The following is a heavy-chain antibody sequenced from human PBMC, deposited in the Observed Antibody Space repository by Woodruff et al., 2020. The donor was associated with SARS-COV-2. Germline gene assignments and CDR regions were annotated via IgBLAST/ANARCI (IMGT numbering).Heavy chain of an antibody. CDR3: ARDYGDYNYFDY. D-gene: IGHD4-17*01. Sequence: ANYAQKFQGRVTITADESTSTAYMELSSLRSEDTAVYYCARDYGDYNYFDYWGQGTLVTVSS. CDR2: A. J-gene: IGHJ4*02. V-gene: IGHV1-69*01.